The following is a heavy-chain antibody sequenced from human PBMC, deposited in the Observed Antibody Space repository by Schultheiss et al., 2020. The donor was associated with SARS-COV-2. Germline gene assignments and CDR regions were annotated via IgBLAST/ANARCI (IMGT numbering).Heavy chain of an antibody. V-gene: IGHV4-59*12. CDR1: GGSFSGYY. CDR3: ARGSGSHPLDY. D-gene: IGHD6-13*01. Sequence: SETLSLTCAVYGGSFSGYYWSWIRQPPGKGLEWIGYIYYSGSTNYNPSLKSRVTISVDTSKNQFSLKLSSVTAADTAVYYCARGSGSHPLDYWGQGTLVTVSS. CDR2: IYYSGST. J-gene: IGHJ4*02.